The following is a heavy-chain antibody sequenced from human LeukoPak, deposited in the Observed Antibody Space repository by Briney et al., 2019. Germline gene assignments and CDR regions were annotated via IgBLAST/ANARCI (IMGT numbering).Heavy chain of an antibody. CDR3: ARGGSYSPLDS. D-gene: IGHD1-26*01. Sequence: GGSLRLSCAASGFSFSDHYMDWVRQGPGKGLEWVGRTRNKANSYSTEYAAFVRGRFTISRDDSKNSLYLQMNSLKTEDTAVYYCARGGSYSPLDSWGLGTLVTVSS. V-gene: IGHV3-72*01. J-gene: IGHJ4*02. CDR2: TRNKANSYST. CDR1: GFSFSDHY.